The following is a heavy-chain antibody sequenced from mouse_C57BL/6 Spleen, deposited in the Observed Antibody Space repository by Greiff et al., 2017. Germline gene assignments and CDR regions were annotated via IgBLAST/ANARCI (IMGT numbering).Heavy chain of an antibody. J-gene: IGHJ3*01. CDR3: ARADYYGSSYLAY. D-gene: IGHD1-1*01. Sequence: EVKLVESEGGLVQPGSSMKLSCTASGFTFSDYYMAWVRQVPEKGLEWVANINYDGSSTYYLDSLKSRFIISRDNAKNILYLQMSSLKSEDTATYYCARADYYGSSYLAYWGQGTLVTVSA. V-gene: IGHV5-16*01. CDR1: GFTFSDYY. CDR2: INYDGSST.